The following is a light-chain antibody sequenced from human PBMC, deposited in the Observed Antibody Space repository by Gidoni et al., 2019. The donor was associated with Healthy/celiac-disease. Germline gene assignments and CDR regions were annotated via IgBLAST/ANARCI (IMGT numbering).Light chain of an antibody. V-gene: IGKV3-15*01. Sequence: EIVMTQSPATLSVSPGERATLPCRASQSVSSNLAWYQQKPGQAPRLLIYGASTRATGIPARFSGSGSGTEFTLTISSLQSEDFAVYYCQQYNNWPGTFGQGNKVEIK. CDR2: GAS. CDR3: QQYNNWPGT. CDR1: QSVSSN. J-gene: IGKJ1*01.